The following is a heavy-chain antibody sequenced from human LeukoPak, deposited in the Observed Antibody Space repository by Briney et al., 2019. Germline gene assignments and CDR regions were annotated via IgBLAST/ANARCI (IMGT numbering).Heavy chain of an antibody. CDR2: ISYDGSNK. CDR1: GFTFSSYG. V-gene: IGHV3-30*18. Sequence: GGSLRLSCAASGFTFSSYGMHWVRQAPGKGLEWVAVISYDGSNKYYADSVKGRFTISRDNSKNTLYLQMNSLRAEDTAVYYCAKGRRNYYGSGSEKYGMDVWGQGTTVTVSS. J-gene: IGHJ6*02. D-gene: IGHD3-10*01. CDR3: AKGRRNYYGSGSEKYGMDV.